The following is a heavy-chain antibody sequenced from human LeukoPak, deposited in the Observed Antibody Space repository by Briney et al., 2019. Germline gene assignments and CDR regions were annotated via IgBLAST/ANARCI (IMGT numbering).Heavy chain of an antibody. CDR1: GYTLTELS. D-gene: IGHD3-10*01. CDR2: FDPEDGET. J-gene: IGHJ4*02. V-gene: IGHV1-24*01. CDR3: ATDEPRGPAYFDY. Sequence: ASVKVSCKVSGYTLTELSMHWVRQAPGKGLEWMGGFDPEDGETIYAQKFQGRVTMTEDTSTDTAYMELSSLRSEGTAVYYCATDEPRGPAYFDYWGQGTLVTVSS.